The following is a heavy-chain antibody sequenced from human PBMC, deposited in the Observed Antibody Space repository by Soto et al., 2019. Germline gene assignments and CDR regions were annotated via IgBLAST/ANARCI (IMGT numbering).Heavy chain of an antibody. J-gene: IGHJ5*02. CDR2: IYPGDSDT. CDR1: GYSFTSYW. V-gene: IGHV5-51*01. Sequence: PGESLKISCKGSGYSFTSYWIGWVRQMPGKGLEWMGIIYPGDSDTSYSPSFQGQVTISADKSISTAYLQWSSLKASDTAMYYCARVGQLLCIDDCWFDPWGQGTLVTVSS. D-gene: IGHD2-2*01. CDR3: ARVGQLLCIDDCWFDP.